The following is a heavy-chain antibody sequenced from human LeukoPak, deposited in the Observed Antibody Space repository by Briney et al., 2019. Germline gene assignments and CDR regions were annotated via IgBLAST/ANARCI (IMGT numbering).Heavy chain of an antibody. CDR2: ISSSGSTI. CDR3: ARDAEAWIQLWPDNWFDP. D-gene: IGHD5-18*01. V-gene: IGHV3-48*03. Sequence: PGGSLRLSXAASGFTFSSYEMNWVRQAPGKGLEWVSYISSSGSTIYYADSVKGRFTISRDNAKNSLYLQMNSLRAEDTAVYYCARDAEAWIQLWPDNWFDPWGQGTLVTVSS. J-gene: IGHJ5*02. CDR1: GFTFSSYE.